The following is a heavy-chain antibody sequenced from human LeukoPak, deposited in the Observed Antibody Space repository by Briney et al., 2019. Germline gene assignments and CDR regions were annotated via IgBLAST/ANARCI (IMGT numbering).Heavy chain of an antibody. Sequence: SETLSLTCTVSGGSISSGGYYWSWIRQHPGKGLEWIGYIYYSGSTYYNPSLKSRVTISVDTSKNQFSLKLSSVTAADTAVYYCASSIVGATDFDYWGQGTLVTVSS. J-gene: IGHJ4*02. V-gene: IGHV4-31*03. D-gene: IGHD1-26*01. CDR3: ASSIVGATDFDY. CDR1: GGSISSGGYY. CDR2: IYYSGST.